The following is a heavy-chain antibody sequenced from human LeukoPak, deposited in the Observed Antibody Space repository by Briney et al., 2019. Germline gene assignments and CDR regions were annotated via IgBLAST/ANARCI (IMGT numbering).Heavy chain of an antibody. Sequence: SGGSLRLSCAPSGYTLSSYAMSWVPQAPGRGLECVSDISGSGGSTYYTDPVKGRFTISLDNSKNTLYLQMNSLRAEELGLYYCAKDEFVAADFTGAFDIWGQGTMVTVSS. V-gene: IGHV3-23*01. D-gene: IGHD6-13*01. J-gene: IGHJ3*02. CDR3: AKDEFVAADFTGAFDI. CDR2: ISGSGGST. CDR1: GYTLSSYA.